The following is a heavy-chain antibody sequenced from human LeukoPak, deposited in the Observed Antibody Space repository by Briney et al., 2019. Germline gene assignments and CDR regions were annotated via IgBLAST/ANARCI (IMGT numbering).Heavy chain of an antibody. CDR3: ATETNGRHYDY. Sequence: GGPLRLSCTASGLTFSTSGFNWVRQAPGKGLEWVASIGPTGSDRYHADSIKGRFTISRDNANNFLYLQMNSLRAEDTAVYYCATETNGRHYDYWGQGTLLTVSS. V-gene: IGHV3-21*06. J-gene: IGHJ4*02. CDR1: GLTFSTSG. D-gene: IGHD1-14*01. CDR2: IGPTGSDR.